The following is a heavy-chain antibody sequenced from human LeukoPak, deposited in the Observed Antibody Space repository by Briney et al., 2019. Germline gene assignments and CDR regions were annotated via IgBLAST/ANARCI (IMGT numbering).Heavy chain of an antibody. CDR3: ARETAEGYFDWC. CDR2: ISSSSRYI. J-gene: IGHJ4*02. V-gene: IGHV3-21*01. CDR1: GFTFSSYS. D-gene: IGHD3-9*01. Sequence: GGSLRLSCAGSGFTFSSYSMNWVRQAPGKGLEWVASISSSSRYIYYADSVKGRFTISRDNAKNSLYLQMNSLRAEDTAVYYCARETAEGYFDWCWGQGTLVTVSS.